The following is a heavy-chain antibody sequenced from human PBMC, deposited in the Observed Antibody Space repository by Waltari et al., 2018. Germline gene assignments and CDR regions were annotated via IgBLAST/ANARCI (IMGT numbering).Heavy chain of an antibody. CDR3: ARLEQWLHAFDI. Sequence: QLQLQESGPGLVKPSETLSLPCTVSGGSISSRRYYWGWIRQPPGKGLEWIGSIYYSGSTYYNPSLKSRVTISVDTSKNQFSLKLSSVTAADTAVYYCARLEQWLHAFDIWGQGTMVTVSS. V-gene: IGHV4-39*01. J-gene: IGHJ3*02. CDR2: IYYSGST. D-gene: IGHD3-22*01. CDR1: GGSISSRRYY.